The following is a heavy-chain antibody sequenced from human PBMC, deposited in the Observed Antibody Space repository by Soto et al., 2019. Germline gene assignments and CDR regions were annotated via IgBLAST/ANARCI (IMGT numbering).Heavy chain of an antibody. Sequence: QVQLQESGPGLVKPSGTLSLTCAVSGVSISSHDWWTWVRQPPGKGLEWIGESHQSGNTNYDSSLESRVTISVDKSKNQFSLKWTSVTVADTALYYWATRESSRFYWGQGTLVNVSS. CDR3: ATRESSRFY. V-gene: IGHV4-4*02. J-gene: IGHJ4*02. CDR1: GVSISSHDW. CDR2: SHQSGNT. D-gene: IGHD6-13*01.